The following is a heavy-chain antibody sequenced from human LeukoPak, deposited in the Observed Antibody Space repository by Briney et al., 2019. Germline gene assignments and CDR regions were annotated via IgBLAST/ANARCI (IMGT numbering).Heavy chain of an antibody. J-gene: IGHJ4*02. CDR3: ARAYGSGWDHLDY. CDR2: INWNGGST. Sequence: GESLRLSCAASGFTFDNYGMSWVRQAPGKGLEWVSGINWNGGSTGYADSVKGRFTISRDNAKNSLYLQMNSLRAEDTALYYCARAYGSGWDHLDYWGQGTLVTVSS. V-gene: IGHV3-20*04. D-gene: IGHD6-19*01. CDR1: GFTFDNYG.